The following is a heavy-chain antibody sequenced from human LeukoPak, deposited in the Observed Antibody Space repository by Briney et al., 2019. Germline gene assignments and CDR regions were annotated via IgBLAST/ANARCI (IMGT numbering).Heavy chain of an antibody. CDR1: GFTFSSYS. Sequence: GGSLRLSCAASGFTFSSYSMNWVRQAPGKGLEWVSSISSSSSYIYYADSVKGRFTISRDNAKNSLYLQMNSLRAEDTAVYYCARDRPPRVRYMNYYGMDVWGQGTTVTVSS. CDR3: ARDRPPRVRYMNYYGMDV. V-gene: IGHV3-21*01. J-gene: IGHJ6*02. D-gene: IGHD1-14*01. CDR2: ISSSSSYI.